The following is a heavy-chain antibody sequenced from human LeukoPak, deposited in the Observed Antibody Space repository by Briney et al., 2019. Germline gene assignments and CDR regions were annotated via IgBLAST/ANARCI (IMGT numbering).Heavy chain of an antibody. D-gene: IGHD3-22*01. Sequence: PGGSLRLSCAASGFTFSSYAMGWVRQAPGKGLEWVSAISVSGAGTYYADSVKGRFTISRNNSKNTLYLQMNSLRAEDTAVYYCAKTVASSGYYPQWNYYGMDVWGQGTRVTVSS. V-gene: IGHV3-23*01. J-gene: IGHJ6*01. CDR3: AKTVASSGYYPQWNYYGMDV. CDR2: ISVSGAGT. CDR1: GFTFSSYA.